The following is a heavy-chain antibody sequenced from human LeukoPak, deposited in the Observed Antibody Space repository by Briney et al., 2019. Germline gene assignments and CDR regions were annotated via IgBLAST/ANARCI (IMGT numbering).Heavy chain of an antibody. D-gene: IGHD5/OR15-5a*01. CDR2: IEADGRNK. Sequence: GGSLRLSCAPSGFTFSTHTMHWFRQAPGKGLEWVAVIEADGRNKFHAESVRGRFTISRDNSRNTLYLQLDSLRSEDTAVYYCVRQSTGLDYWGQGTLVTVSS. CDR3: VRQSTGLDY. CDR1: GFTFSTHT. V-gene: IGHV3-30*04. J-gene: IGHJ4*02.